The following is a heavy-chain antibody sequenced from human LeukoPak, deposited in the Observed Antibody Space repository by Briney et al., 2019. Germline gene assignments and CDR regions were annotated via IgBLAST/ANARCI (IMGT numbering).Heavy chain of an antibody. Sequence: GGSLRLSCAASGFTFSSYAMHWVRQAPGKGLEWVAVISYYGSNKYYADSVKGRFTISRDNAKNSLYLQMNSLRAEDTAVYYCARDLNSYGLRWFDPWGQGTLVTVSS. CDR1: GFTFSSYA. CDR3: ARDLNSYGLRWFDP. D-gene: IGHD5-18*01. CDR2: ISYYGSNK. J-gene: IGHJ5*02. V-gene: IGHV3-30-3*01.